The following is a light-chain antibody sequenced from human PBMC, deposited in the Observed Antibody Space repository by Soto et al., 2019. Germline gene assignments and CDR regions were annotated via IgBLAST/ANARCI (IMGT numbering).Light chain of an antibody. CDR1: SSDVGAYTS. CDR2: EVS. Sequence: QSVLTQPASVSGSPGQSITISCSGTSSDVGAYTSVSWYQQHPGKVPKLMIYEVSNRPSGVSNRFSGSKSANTASLTISGLQADDEAHYYCTSYTSDNRSYVFGTGTKVTVL. V-gene: IGLV2-14*01. J-gene: IGLJ1*01. CDR3: TSYTSDNRSYV.